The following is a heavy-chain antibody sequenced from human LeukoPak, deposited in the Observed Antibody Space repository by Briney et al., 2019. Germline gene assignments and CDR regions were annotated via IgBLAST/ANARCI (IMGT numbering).Heavy chain of an antibody. CDR1: GFTFSSYA. Sequence: GGSLRLSCAASGFTFSSYAMSWVRQAPGKGLEWVSAISGSGGSTYYADSVKGGFTISRDNSKNTLYLQMNSLRAEDTAVYYCARVAIFGVVTYYFDYWGQGTLVTVSS. J-gene: IGHJ4*02. CDR2: ISGSGGST. V-gene: IGHV3-23*01. CDR3: ARVAIFGVVTYYFDY. D-gene: IGHD3-3*01.